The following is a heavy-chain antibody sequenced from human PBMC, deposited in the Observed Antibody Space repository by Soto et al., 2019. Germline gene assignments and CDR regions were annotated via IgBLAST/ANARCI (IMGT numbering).Heavy chain of an antibody. CDR2: INIDGSRI. CDR3: VRGDGDRHDGNGYLGRH. D-gene: IGHD3-22*01. V-gene: IGHV3-74*01. CDR1: VFTFSSYW. Sequence: VGPLRLSCTASVFTFSSYWMHWVLHSPVKLLEWVSRINIDGSRISYVDSVKGRCTISRDNAKNTFYMEMNGVRVEDTAVYYCVRGDGDRHDGNGYLGRHWGQGSLVTVSS. J-gene: IGHJ4*02.